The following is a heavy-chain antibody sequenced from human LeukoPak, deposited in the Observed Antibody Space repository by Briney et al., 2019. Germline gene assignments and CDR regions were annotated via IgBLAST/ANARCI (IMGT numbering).Heavy chain of an antibody. V-gene: IGHV4-34*01. J-gene: IGHJ4*02. CDR3: ARWYCSTTTCYYLDH. D-gene: IGHD2-2*01. CDR1: GGPLSGYY. Sequence: RTSETLSLTCAVYGGPLSGYYWSWFRQPPGKGLEWIGEINPSGSTSYIPSLKSRITMSLDTSKSQFSLNLNSVTAADTAVYYCARWYCSTTTCYYLDHWGQGTLVTVSS. CDR2: INPSGST.